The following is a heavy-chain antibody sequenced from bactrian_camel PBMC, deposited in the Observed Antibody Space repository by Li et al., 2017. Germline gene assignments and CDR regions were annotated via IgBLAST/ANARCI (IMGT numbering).Heavy chain of an antibody. CDR3: AEGRGSRGEHCYSLNY. Sequence: HVQLVESGGGSAQAGGSLRLSCAASGYTYNRNCMAWFRQAPGREREGVARIATGSGNTYYADSVKGRFTISQDSARNTVYLQMNNLQPEDTATYYCAEGRGSRGEHCYSLNYWGQGTQVTVS. D-gene: IGHD6*01. V-gene: IGHV3S1*01. J-gene: IGHJ4*01. CDR2: IATGSGNT. CDR1: GYTYNRNC.